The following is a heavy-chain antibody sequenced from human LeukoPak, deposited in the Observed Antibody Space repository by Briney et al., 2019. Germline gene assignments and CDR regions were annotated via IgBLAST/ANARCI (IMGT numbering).Heavy chain of an antibody. V-gene: IGHV3-30*02. CDR3: AKGLYAGGNTFFDY. CDR2: IQSDGSSK. D-gene: IGHD4-23*01. J-gene: IGHJ4*02. Sequence: GGSLRFSGAAPGFAFITYGMHWSRQGPGKGLGGGSLIQSDGSSKHYAESVKGRFTISRDNSKNTVYLQMNSLRVDDTAVFYCAKGLYAGGNTFFDYWGQGTLVIVSS. CDR1: GFAFITYG.